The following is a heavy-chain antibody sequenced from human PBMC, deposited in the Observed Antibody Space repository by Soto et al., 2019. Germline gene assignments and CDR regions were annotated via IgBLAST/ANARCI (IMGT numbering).Heavy chain of an antibody. V-gene: IGHV3-23*01. CDR3: AKDHPPSNYAWYFDL. CDR1: GFTFSSYA. J-gene: IGHJ2*01. D-gene: IGHD1-7*01. Sequence: GGSLRLSCAASGFTFSSYAMSWVRQAPGKGLEWVSAISGSGGSTYYADSVKGRFTISRDNSKNTLYLQMNSLRAEDTAVYSCAKDHPPSNYAWYFDLWGHGTLVTVSS. CDR2: ISGSGGST.